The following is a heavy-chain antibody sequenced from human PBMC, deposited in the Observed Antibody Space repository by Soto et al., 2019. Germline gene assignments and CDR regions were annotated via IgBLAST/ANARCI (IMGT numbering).Heavy chain of an antibody. CDR2: IYPGDSET. CDR3: ASTDSSGYYGAFDI. J-gene: IGHJ3*02. D-gene: IGHD3-22*01. V-gene: IGHV5-51*01. Sequence: PGESLKISCKGSGYSLTSYWIGRVRQMPGKGLEWMGIIYPGDSETTYSPSFQGQVTISADKSISTAYLQWSSLKASDTAMYYCASTDSSGYYGAFDIWGQGTMVTVSS. CDR1: GYSLTSYW.